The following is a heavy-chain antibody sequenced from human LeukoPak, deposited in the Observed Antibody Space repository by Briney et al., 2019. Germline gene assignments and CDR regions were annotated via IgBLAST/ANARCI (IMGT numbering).Heavy chain of an antibody. D-gene: IGHD5-12*01. V-gene: IGHV1-2*02. Sequence: ASVKVSCKASGYTFTGYYMHWVRQAPGQGLEWMGWINPNSGGTHYAQKFQGRVTMTRDTSISTAYMELSRLRSDDTAVYYCAREGTVATIALDYWGQGTLVTVSS. CDR3: AREGTVATIALDY. J-gene: IGHJ4*02. CDR2: INPNSGGT. CDR1: GYTFTGYY.